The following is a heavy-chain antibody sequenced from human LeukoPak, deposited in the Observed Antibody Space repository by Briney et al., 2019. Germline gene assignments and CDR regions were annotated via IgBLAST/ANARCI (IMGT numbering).Heavy chain of an antibody. J-gene: IGHJ4*02. CDR2: VYYSGST. D-gene: IGHD3-16*01. V-gene: IGHV4-59*01. Sequence: SETLSLTWTVSGGSISGYYYTWIRQPPGKDLEWIGYVYYSGSTNYNPSLKSRVTISLDTSMKQFSLNLRSVTAADAAVYFCVYGPNHYYFDHWGQGALVTVSS. CDR3: VYGPNHYYFDH. CDR1: GGSISGYY.